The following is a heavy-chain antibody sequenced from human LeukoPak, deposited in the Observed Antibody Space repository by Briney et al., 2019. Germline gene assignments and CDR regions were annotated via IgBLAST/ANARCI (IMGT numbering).Heavy chain of an antibody. CDR1: GFTSSSYS. D-gene: IGHD6-19*01. J-gene: IGHJ4*02. Sequence: GGSLRLSCAASGFTSSSYSMNWVRQAPGKGLEWVSYISSSSGTIYYADSVKGRFTISRDNAKSSVYLQMNSLRAEDTAVYYCARVYSSGWANDYWGQGTLVTVSS. CDR3: ARVYSSGWANDY. V-gene: IGHV3-48*01. CDR2: ISSSSGTI.